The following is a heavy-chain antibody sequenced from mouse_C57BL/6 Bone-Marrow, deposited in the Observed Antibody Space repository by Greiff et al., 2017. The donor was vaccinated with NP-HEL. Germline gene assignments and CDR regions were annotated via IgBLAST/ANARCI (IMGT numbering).Heavy chain of an antibody. CDR1: GYAFSSSW. D-gene: IGHD1-1*01. V-gene: IGHV1-82*01. CDR2: IYPGDGDT. Sequence: QVQLQQSGPELVKPGASVKISCKASGYAFSSSWMNWVKQRPGKGLEWIGRIYPGDGDTNYNGKFKGKATLTADKSSSTAYMQLSSLTSEDSAVYFCARREYYGSPWFAYWGQGTLVTVSA. J-gene: IGHJ3*01. CDR3: ARREYYGSPWFAY.